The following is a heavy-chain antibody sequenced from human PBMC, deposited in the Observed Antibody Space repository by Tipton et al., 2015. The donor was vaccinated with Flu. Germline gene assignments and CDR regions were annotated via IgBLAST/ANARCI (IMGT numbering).Heavy chain of an antibody. CDR2: INHSGNT. CDR3: ARAVYGGNWAYFDS. V-gene: IGHV4-34*01. CDR1: GGSFSGYY. J-gene: IGHJ4*02. D-gene: IGHD4-23*01. Sequence: LRLSCAVYGGSFSGYYWSWIRQPPGKGLEWIGEINHSGNTNYNPSLKSRVTISGDTSKNQFSLKLSSVTAADTAVYYCARAVYGGNWAYFDSWGQGTLVTVSS.